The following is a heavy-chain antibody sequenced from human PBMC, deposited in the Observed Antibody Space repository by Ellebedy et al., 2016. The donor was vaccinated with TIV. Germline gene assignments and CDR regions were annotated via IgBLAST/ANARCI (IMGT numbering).Heavy chain of an antibody. D-gene: IGHD4-11*01. CDR2: INPNSGGT. Sequence: ASVKVSCXASGYTFTGYYMHWVRQAPGQGLEWMGWINPNSGGTNYAQKFQGWVTMTRDTSISTAYMELSRLRSDDTAVYYCARSPEYSNPFFDYWGQGTLVTVSS. V-gene: IGHV1-2*04. CDR3: ARSPEYSNPFFDY. J-gene: IGHJ4*02. CDR1: GYTFTGYY.